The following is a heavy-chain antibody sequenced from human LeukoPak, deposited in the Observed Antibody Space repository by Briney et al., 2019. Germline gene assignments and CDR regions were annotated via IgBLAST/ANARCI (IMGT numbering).Heavy chain of an antibody. CDR3: ARAPPQYCSSTSCYGYYYYYMDA. Sequence: ASVKVSCKASGGTFSSYAISWVRQAPGQGLEWMGGIIPIFGTANYAQKFQGRVTITTDESTSTAYMELSSLRSEDTAVYYCARAPPQYCSSTSCYGYYYYYMDAWGKGTTVTVSS. D-gene: IGHD2-2*01. CDR1: GGTFSSYA. V-gene: IGHV1-69*05. J-gene: IGHJ6*03. CDR2: IIPIFGTA.